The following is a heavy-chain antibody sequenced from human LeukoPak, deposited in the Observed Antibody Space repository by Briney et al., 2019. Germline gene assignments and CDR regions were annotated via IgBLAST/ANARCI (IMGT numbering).Heavy chain of an antibody. D-gene: IGHD3-10*01. Sequence: ASVKVSCKASGYTFTSYDINWVRQATGQGLEWMGWMSPNSGNTGYAQKFQGRVTMTRNTSISTAYMELSSLRSEDTAVYYCARAPYYYGSGINQGMDVWGQGTTVTVSS. J-gene: IGHJ6*02. CDR3: ARAPYYYGSGINQGMDV. CDR2: MSPNSGNT. V-gene: IGHV1-8*01. CDR1: GYTFTSYD.